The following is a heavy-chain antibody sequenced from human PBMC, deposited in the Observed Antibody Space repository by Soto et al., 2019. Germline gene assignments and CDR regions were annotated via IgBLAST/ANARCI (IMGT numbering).Heavy chain of an antibody. Sequence: GGSLLLSCAASVFTFSIYEMNWVRQAPGKGLEWVSYISSSGSTIYYADSVKGRFTISRDNAKNSLYLQMNSLRAEDTAVYYCARSGYCTNGVCYGPIDYWGQGTMVTVSS. D-gene: IGHD2-8*01. CDR3: ARSGYCTNGVCYGPIDY. V-gene: IGHV3-48*03. J-gene: IGHJ4*02. CDR2: ISSSGSTI. CDR1: VFTFSIYE.